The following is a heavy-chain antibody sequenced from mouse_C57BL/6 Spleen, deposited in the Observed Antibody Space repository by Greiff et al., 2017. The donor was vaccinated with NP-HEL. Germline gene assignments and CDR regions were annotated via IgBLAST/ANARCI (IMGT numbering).Heavy chain of an antibody. V-gene: IGHV1-69*01. CDR3: ARQLRLGDYAMDY. CDR1: GYTFTSYW. Sequence: QVQLQQPGAELVMPGASVKLSCKASGYTFTSYWMHWVKQRPGQGLEWIGEIAPSDSYTNYNQKFKGKSKLTVDKSSSTAYMQLSSLTSEDSAGYYCARQLRLGDYAMDYWGQGTSVTVSS. CDR2: IAPSDSYT. J-gene: IGHJ4*01. D-gene: IGHD3-2*02.